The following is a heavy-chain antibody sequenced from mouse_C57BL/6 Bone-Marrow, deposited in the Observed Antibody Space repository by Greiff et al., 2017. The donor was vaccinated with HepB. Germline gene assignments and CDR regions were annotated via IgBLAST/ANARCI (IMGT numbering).Heavy chain of an antibody. V-gene: IGHV5-9-1*02. CDR2: ISSGGDYI. Sequence: EVKVVESGEGLVKPGGSLKLSCAASGFTFSSYAMSWVRQTPEKRLEWVAYISSGGDYIYYADTVKGRFTISRDNARNTLYLQMSSLKSEDTAMYYCTRDLQAWFAYWGQGTLVTVSA. CDR3: TRDLQAWFAY. J-gene: IGHJ3*01. CDR1: GFTFSSYA.